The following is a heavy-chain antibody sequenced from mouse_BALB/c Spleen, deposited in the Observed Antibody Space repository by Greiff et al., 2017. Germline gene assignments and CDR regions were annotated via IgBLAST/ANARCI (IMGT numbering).Heavy chain of an antibody. CDR3: AREDYYGSSYAY. Sequence: VKLMESGAELARPGASVKMSCKASGYTFTSYTMHWVKQRPGQGLEWIGYINPSSGYTNYNQKFKDKATLTADKSSSTAYMQLSSLTSEDSAVYYCAREDYYGSSYAYWGQGTLVTVSA. V-gene: IGHV1-4*01. D-gene: IGHD1-1*01. CDR2: INPSSGYT. J-gene: IGHJ3*01. CDR1: GYTFTSYT.